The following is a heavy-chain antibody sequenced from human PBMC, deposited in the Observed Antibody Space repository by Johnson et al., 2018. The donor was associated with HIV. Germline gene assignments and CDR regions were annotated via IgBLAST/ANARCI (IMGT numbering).Heavy chain of an antibody. V-gene: IGHV3-30-3*01. J-gene: IGHJ3*02. Sequence: QVQLVESGGGVVQPGRSLRLSCAASGFTFSSYAMHWVRQAPGKGLEWVAVISYDGNNKYYADSVRGSFTISRDDSKNTLYLQMNSLRAEDTAVYYCARERQVVVAFDIWGQGTMVTVSS. CDR3: ARERQVVVAFDI. CDR2: ISYDGNNK. CDR1: GFTFSSYA. D-gene: IGHD2-21*01.